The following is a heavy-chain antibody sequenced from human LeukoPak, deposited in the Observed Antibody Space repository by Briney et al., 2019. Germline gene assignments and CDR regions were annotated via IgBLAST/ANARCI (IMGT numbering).Heavy chain of an antibody. D-gene: IGHD3-9*01. CDR1: RFTFGDHA. CDR3: TRGPIWLYYGMDV. J-gene: IGHJ6*02. Sequence: GGSLRLSCTASRFTFGDHAMSWVRQAPGKGLEWVGFIRSKAYGGTTEYAASVKGRFTISRDGSKSIAYLQMNSLKTEDTAVYYCTRGPIWLYYGMDVWGQGTTVIVSS. CDR2: IRSKAYGGTT. V-gene: IGHV3-49*04.